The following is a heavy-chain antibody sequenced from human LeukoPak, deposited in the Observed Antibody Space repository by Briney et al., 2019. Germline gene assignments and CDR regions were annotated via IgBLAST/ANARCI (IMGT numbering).Heavy chain of an antibody. Sequence: GGSLRDSCTASGFTFSSFWMHWVRQAPGKGPVWVSRINSDGSSTNYADSVKGRFTISRDNAKNTVHLQMNSLRVEDTAVYYCARVGGNGDAYFYWGQGTLVTVAS. CDR3: ARVGGNGDAYFY. V-gene: IGHV3-74*01. CDR1: GFTFSSFW. CDR2: INSDGSST. D-gene: IGHD2/OR15-2a*01. J-gene: IGHJ4*02.